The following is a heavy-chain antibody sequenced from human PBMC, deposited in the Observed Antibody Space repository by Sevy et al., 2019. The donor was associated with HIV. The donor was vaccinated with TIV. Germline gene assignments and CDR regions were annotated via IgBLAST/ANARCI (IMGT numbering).Heavy chain of an antibody. CDR1: GFTFGDYA. V-gene: IGHV3-49*04. D-gene: IGHD3-16*02. Sequence: GGSLRLSCTASGFTFGDYAMSWVRQAPGKGLEWVGFIRSNAYGGTTEYAASVKGRFTISRDDSKSIAYLQMNSLKTEDTAVYYCTRAKYDYVWGSYRENWFDPWGQGTLVTVSS. CDR3: TRAKYDYVWGSYRENWFDP. CDR2: IRSNAYGGTT. J-gene: IGHJ5*02.